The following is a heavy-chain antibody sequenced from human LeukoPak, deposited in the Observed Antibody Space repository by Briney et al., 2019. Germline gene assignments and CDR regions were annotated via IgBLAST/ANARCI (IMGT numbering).Heavy chain of an antibody. V-gene: IGHV3-23*01. CDR1: EFTFSSYA. J-gene: IGHJ4*02. CDR3: AKDMGIAVAPDY. Sequence: GGSLRLSCAASEFTFSSYAMSWVRQAPGKGLEWVSAISGSGGSTYYADSVKGRFTISRDNSKNTLYLQMNSLRAEDTAVYYCAKDMGIAVAPDYWGQGTLVTVSS. CDR2: ISGSGGST. D-gene: IGHD6-19*01.